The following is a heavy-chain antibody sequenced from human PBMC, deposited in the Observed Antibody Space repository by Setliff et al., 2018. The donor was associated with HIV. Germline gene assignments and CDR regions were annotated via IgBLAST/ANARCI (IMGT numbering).Heavy chain of an antibody. V-gene: IGHV3-23*01. Sequence: PGGSLRLSCKGSGFTVSGSYMSWVRQAPGKGLEWVSVISGSGGSTDYADSVRGRFTISRDKARNTLYLQMNSLRAEDTAVYLCARDLYHNPYYMDVWGKGTAVTVAS. J-gene: IGHJ6*03. CDR1: GFTVSGSY. CDR2: ISGSGGST. CDR3: ARDLYHNPYYMDV. D-gene: IGHD1-1*01.